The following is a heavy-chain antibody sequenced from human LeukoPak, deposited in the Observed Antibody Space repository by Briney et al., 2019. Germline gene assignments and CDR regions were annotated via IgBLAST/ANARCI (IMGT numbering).Heavy chain of an antibody. D-gene: IGHD5-12*01. CDR2: ISYDGSYK. Sequence: PGLSVRLSCAASGFTFSSFGMHWVRQAPGKGLEWVAFISYDGSYKYYADSVKGRFTISRDNSKNTLYLQVNSLTAEDTAVYYCAKELAIVYFDYWGQGTLVTVSS. V-gene: IGHV3-30*18. CDR3: AKELAIVYFDY. CDR1: GFTFSSFG. J-gene: IGHJ4*02.